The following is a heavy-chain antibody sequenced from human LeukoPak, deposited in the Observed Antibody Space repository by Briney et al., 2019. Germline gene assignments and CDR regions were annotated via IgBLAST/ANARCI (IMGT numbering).Heavy chain of an antibody. CDR3: ARAVDTAMAVHWYFDL. J-gene: IGHJ2*01. CDR1: GGSISSYF. Sequence: PSETLSLTCTVSGGSISSYFWSWIRQPPGKGLEWIGYIYYSGSTNYNPSLKSRVTISVDTSKNQFSLKLSSVTAADTAVYYCARAVDTAMAVHWYFDLWGRGTLVTVSS. D-gene: IGHD5-18*01. V-gene: IGHV4-59*01. CDR2: IYYSGST.